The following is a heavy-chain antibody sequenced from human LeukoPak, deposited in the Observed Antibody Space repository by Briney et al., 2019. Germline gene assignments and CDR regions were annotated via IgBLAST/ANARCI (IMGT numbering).Heavy chain of an antibody. CDR1: GGSITSHY. CDR3: ARYYCSGTCFHFDY. J-gene: IGHJ4*02. D-gene: IGHD2-15*01. CDR2: ILNSGTA. Sequence: SETLSLTCTVSGGSITSHYWSWIRQPPGKGLEWIGFILNSGTAAYKPSLKSRVTMSVDTSRNQFSLKLSSVTAADTAVYYCARYYCSGTCFHFDYWGQGTLVTVSS. V-gene: IGHV4-4*08.